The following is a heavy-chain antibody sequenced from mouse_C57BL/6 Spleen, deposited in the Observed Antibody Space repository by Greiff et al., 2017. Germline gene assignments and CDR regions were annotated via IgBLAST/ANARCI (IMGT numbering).Heavy chain of an antibody. D-gene: IGHD1-1*01. J-gene: IGHJ3*01. CDR1: GYTFTSYW. Sequence: QVQLQQPGAELVKPGASVKLSCKASGYTFTSYWMHWVKQRPGQGLEWIGMIHPNSGSTNYNEKFKSKATLTVDNSSSTASMQLSSLTSENSAVYICSSGGYINPAWFAYWGQGTLVTVSA. CDR2: IHPNSGST. V-gene: IGHV1-64*01. CDR3: SSGGYINPAWFAY.